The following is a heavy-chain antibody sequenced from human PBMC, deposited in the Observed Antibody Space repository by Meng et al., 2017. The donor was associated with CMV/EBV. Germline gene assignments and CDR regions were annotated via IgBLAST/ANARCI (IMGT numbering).Heavy chain of an antibody. D-gene: IGHD5-18*01. V-gene: IGHV3-30*04. J-gene: IGHJ4*02. CDR2: ISYDGSNK. CDR3: AGGRDTAMPLYYFDY. CDR1: GFTFSSYA. Sequence: GESLKISRAASGFTFSSYAMHWVRQAPGKGLEWVAVISYDGSNKYYADSVKGRFTISRDNSKNTLYLQMNSLRAEDTAVYYCAGGRDTAMPLYYFDYWGQGTLVTVSS.